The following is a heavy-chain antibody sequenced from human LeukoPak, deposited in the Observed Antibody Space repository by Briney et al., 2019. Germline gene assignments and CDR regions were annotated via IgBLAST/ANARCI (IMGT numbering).Heavy chain of an antibody. D-gene: IGHD3-10*01. Sequence: SETLSLTCTVSGDSISSGGYYWSWIRQHPGKGLEWIGYIYCSGSTYYNPSLKSRVTISVDTSKNQFSLKLSSVTAADTAVYYCARRDSSGSYPFDYWGQGTLVTVSS. CDR2: IYCSGST. CDR1: GDSISSGGYY. CDR3: ARRDSSGSYPFDY. J-gene: IGHJ4*02. V-gene: IGHV4-31*03.